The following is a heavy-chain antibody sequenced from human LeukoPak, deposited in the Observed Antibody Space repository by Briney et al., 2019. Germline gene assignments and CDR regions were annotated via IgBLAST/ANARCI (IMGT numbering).Heavy chain of an antibody. V-gene: IGHV3-53*01. D-gene: IGHD3-10*01. CDR2: VYSGGNT. J-gene: IGHJ4*02. Sequence: PGGSLSLSCAASGFTVSTNYMSWVRQAAGKGLECVAVVYSGGNTYYADSVKGRFTLSRDNSENTLYLQINNLRAEATAVYYCARGGPGNYYSPVYYFDYWGQGTLVTVSS. CDR1: GFTVSTNY. CDR3: ARGGPGNYYSPVYYFDY.